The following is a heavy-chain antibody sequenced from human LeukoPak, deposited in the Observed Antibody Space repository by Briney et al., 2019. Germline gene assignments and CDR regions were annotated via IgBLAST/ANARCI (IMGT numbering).Heavy chain of an antibody. CDR2: ISASGIHT. D-gene: IGHD2-15*01. J-gene: IGHJ4*02. CDR1: GFTFSNYD. CDR3: VRMVAGDS. V-gene: IGHV3-23*01. Sequence: GGSLRLSCAVSGFTFSNYDMNWVRQAPGKGPEWVTTISASGIHTYYADSAKGRFTISRDNSKNTLELQMNSLRAQDTAVDYCVRMVAGDSWGQGNLVTVTS.